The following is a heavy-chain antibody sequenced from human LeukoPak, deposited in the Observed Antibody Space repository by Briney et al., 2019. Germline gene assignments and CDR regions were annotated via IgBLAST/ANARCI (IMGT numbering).Heavy chain of an antibody. CDR3: ARDDTMYSSGWPTY. V-gene: IGHV1-2*02. CDR2: INPNSGGT. CDR1: GYTFTGYY. Sequence: ASVKVSCKASGYTFTGYYMHWVRQAPGQGLEWMGWINPNSGGTNYAQNFQGRVTMTRDTSISTAYMELSRLRSDDTAVYYCARDDTMYSSGWPTYWGQGTLVTVSS. D-gene: IGHD6-19*01. J-gene: IGHJ4*02.